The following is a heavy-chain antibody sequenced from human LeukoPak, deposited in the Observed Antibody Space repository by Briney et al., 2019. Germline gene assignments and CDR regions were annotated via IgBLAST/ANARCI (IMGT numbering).Heavy chain of an antibody. CDR2: IYHSGGT. D-gene: IGHD6-13*01. Sequence: SSETLSLTCAVSGASINSTKWWTWVRQPPGKGLEWIGEIYHSGGTNYNPSLKSRVTISVDKSRNQFSLKLNSVTAADTAVYYCARGSTWSDYWGQGTLVTVSS. V-gene: IGHV4-4*02. CDR1: GASINSTKW. CDR3: ARGSTWSDY. J-gene: IGHJ4*02.